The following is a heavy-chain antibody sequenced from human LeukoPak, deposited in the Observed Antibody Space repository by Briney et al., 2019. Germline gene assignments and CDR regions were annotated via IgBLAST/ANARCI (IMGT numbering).Heavy chain of an antibody. CDR1: GYSISSGYY. J-gene: IGHJ4*02. V-gene: IGHV4-38-2*01. CDR2: IYHSGST. Sequence: SETLSLTCAVSGYSISSGYYWGWIRQPPGKGLEWIGSIYHSGSTYYNPSLKSRVTISVDTSKNQFSLRLSSVTPADTAVYYCARGGYDSDFDYWGQGTLVTVSS. D-gene: IGHD3-3*01. CDR3: ARGGYDSDFDY.